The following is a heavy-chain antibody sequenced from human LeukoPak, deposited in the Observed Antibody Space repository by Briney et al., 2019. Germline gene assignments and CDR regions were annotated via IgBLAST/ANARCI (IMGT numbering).Heavy chain of an antibody. CDR3: ARSETIWYYFDH. CDR2: INHSGST. CDR1: GGSFSNYF. V-gene: IGHV4-34*01. Sequence: SETLSLTCVVYGGSFSNYFLTWIRQPPGKGLEWIGEINHSGSTNYNPSLNSRVSMSLDTSKNQFSLRLSSVTAADTAIYFCARSETIWYYFDHWGQGRLVTVSS. D-gene: IGHD1-7*01. J-gene: IGHJ4*02.